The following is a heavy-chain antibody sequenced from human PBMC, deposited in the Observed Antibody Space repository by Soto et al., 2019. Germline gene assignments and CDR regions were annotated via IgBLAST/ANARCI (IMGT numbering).Heavy chain of an antibody. CDR2: ISYDGSNK. Sequence: QVQLVESGGDVVQPGRSLRLSYAASGFTFSSYGMHWVRQAPGKGLEWVAVISYDGSNKYYADSVKGRFTISRDNSKNPLYLQMNSLRAEETGLYYCAKDVVVGATTGLGDYYYYYGMDVWGQGTTVTVSS. J-gene: IGHJ6*02. CDR1: GFTFSSYG. CDR3: AKDVVVGATTGLGDYYYYYGMDV. D-gene: IGHD1-26*01. V-gene: IGHV3-30*18.